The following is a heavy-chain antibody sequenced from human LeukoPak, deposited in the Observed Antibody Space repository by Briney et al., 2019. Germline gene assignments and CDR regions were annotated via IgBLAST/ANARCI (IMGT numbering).Heavy chain of an antibody. Sequence: KASETLSLTCTVSGGSISSSNYYWGWLRQPPGKGLEWIGCIYYSGSTYYNPSLKSRVIISVDTSKNQFSLKLSSVTAADTAVYYCAREGGTAPGAFDIWGQGTMVTVSS. D-gene: IGHD1/OR15-1a*01. V-gene: IGHV4-39*02. J-gene: IGHJ3*02. CDR1: GGSISSSNYY. CDR2: IYYSGST. CDR3: AREGGTAPGAFDI.